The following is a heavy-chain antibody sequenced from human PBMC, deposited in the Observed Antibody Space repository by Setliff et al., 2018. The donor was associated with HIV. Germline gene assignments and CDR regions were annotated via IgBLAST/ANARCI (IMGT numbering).Heavy chain of an antibody. CDR1: GGSISSSNW. CDR2: IYHSGST. J-gene: IGHJ6*02. CDR3: ARDLSYRTTGYYYGMDV. D-gene: IGHD1-7*01. Sequence: SETLSLTCAVSGGSISSSNWWSWVRQPPGKGLEWIGEIYHSGSTNYNPSLKSRVTISVDKSKNQFSLKLSSVTAADTAVYYCARDLSYRTTGYYYGMDVWGQGTTVTVSS. V-gene: IGHV4-4*02.